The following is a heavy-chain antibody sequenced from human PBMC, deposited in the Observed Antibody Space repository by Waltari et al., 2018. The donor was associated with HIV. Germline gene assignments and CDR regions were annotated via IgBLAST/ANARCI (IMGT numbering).Heavy chain of an antibody. J-gene: IGHJ5*02. D-gene: IGHD3-3*01. CDR1: GDSVSSNSAA. V-gene: IGHV6-1*01. CDR3: ARGWNDDFWSGLEGGKFDP. Sequence: QVQLQQSGPRLVKPSQTLSLTCAISGDSVSSNSAAWNWIRQSPRRGLEWLGKQYYRSKWYIYYSVSGKSRIIINPDSSDNRFSLQLNSVTPEDTAVYYFARGWNDDFWSGLEGGKFDPWGQGNLVTVSS. CDR2: QYYRSKWYI.